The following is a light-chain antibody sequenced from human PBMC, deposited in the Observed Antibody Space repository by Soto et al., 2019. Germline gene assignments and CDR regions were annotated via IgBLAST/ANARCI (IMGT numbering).Light chain of an antibody. J-gene: IGKJ1*01. CDR1: RDISTW. CDR3: QQADTFPWT. V-gene: IGKV1D-12*01. Sequence: IQMTQSPSSVSAXXXXXXXXXXXASRDISTWVAWYQQKPGKAPKLLIYSASALKRGVPSRFSGSGSGTDFALTVSSLQPEDFATYYCQQADTFPWTFGQGTKVDIK. CDR2: SAS.